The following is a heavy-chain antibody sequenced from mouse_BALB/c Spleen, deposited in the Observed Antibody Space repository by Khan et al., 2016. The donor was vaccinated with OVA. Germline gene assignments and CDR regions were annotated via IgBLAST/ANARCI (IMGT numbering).Heavy chain of an antibody. CDR2: ISTYSGST. D-gene: IGHD2-3*01. CDR1: GYTFTDYA. J-gene: IGHJ2*01. Sequence: VQLQQSGPELVRPGVSVKISCKGSGYTFTDYAMYWVKQSHAKSLEWIGLISTYSGSTNYNQKFKGKVTMTVDKSSSAAYMELARLTSEDSAIDYCARPAYDGYYDYWGQGTTLTVSS. CDR3: ARPAYDGYYDY. V-gene: IGHV1S137*01.